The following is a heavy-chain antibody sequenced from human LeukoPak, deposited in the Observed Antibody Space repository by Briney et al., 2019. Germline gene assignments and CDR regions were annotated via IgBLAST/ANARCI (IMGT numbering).Heavy chain of an antibody. CDR1: GYTFTSYG. J-gene: IGHJ4*02. CDR3: ARDRGGDLRIVVVPADY. CDR2: ISAYNGNT. D-gene: IGHD2-2*01. Sequence: GASVKVSCKASGYTFTSYGISWVRQAPGQGLEWMGWISAYNGNTNYAQKLQGRVTMTTDTSTSTAYMELRSLRSDDTAVYYCARDRGGDLRIVVVPADYWGQGTLVTVSS. V-gene: IGHV1-18*01.